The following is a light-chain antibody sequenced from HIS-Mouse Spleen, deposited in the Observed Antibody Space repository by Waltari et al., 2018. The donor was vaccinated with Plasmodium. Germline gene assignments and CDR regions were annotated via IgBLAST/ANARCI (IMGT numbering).Light chain of an antibody. CDR1: ALPKKY. CDR2: EDS. V-gene: IGLV3-10*01. CDR3: YSTDSSGNHRV. Sequence: SYELTQPPSVSVSPGQTARITCYGDALPKKYAYWYQQKSGQAPVLVIYEDSKRPSGIPERFSCSSSGTMATLTISGAQVDDEADYYCYSTDSSGNHRVFGGGTKLTVL. J-gene: IGLJ3*02.